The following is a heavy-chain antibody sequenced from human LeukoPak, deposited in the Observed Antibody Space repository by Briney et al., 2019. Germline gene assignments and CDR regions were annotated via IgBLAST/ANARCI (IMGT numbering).Heavy chain of an antibody. CDR3: ARGTVTTGGYYYYYMDV. CDR1: GYTFTSYG. Sequence: GVSVKVSCKASGYTFTSYGISWVRQAPGQGLEWMGWISAYNGNTNYAQKLQGRVTMTTDTSTSTAYMELRSLRSDDTAVYYCARGTVTTGGYYYYYMDVWGKGTTVTVSS. J-gene: IGHJ6*03. D-gene: IGHD4-17*01. CDR2: ISAYNGNT. V-gene: IGHV1-18*01.